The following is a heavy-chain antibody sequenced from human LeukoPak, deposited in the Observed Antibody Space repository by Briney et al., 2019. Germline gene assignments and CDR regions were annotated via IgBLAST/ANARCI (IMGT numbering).Heavy chain of an antibody. CDR2: IDPYTGNT. V-gene: IGHV1-2*02. Sequence: ASVKASCKASGYNFVGYYLHWVRQAPGQGLEWMAWIDPYTGNTHYAQKFQGRITVTRDTSLSTTYMELNWLTSDDTDLYYCAREYSASEHWGQGTLVTVSS. D-gene: IGHD5-12*01. CDR1: GYNFVGYY. CDR3: AREYSASEH. J-gene: IGHJ1*01.